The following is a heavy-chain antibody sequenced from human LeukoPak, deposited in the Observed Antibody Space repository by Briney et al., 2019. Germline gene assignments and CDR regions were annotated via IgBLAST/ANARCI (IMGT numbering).Heavy chain of an antibody. J-gene: IGHJ3*02. CDR2: VTGNGGFT. V-gene: IGHV3-23*01. CDR3: TRGKYSRDGFDI. D-gene: IGHD6-6*01. CDR1: GXIFSSYA. Sequence: GGSLRLSCAASGXIFSSYAMTWVRQTPGKGLEWVSAVTGNGGFTYYADSVKGRFTVSRDNSKDALYLQMNSLRVEDTAVYYCTRGKYSRDGFDIWGQGTMVTVSS.